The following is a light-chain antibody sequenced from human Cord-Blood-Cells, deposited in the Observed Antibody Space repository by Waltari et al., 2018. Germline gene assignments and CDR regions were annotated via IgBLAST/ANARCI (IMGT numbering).Light chain of an antibody. V-gene: IGKV1-5*01. Sequence: DIQMTQSPFTPSASVVDRVTITCPASQSISSWFAWFQQKPGKPPKRLIYDASSLESGVPARFSGSGSGTEFTLTISSLQPDDFATYYCQHRAFGGGTKVEIK. CDR3: QHRA. CDR1: QSISSW. CDR2: DAS. J-gene: IGKJ4*01.